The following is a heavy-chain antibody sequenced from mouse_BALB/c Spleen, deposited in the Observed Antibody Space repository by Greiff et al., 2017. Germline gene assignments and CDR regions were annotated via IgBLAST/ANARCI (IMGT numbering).Heavy chain of an antibody. D-gene: IGHD2-4*01. J-gene: IGHJ3*01. CDR2: ISYSGST. Sequence: EVKLMESGPGLVKPSQSLSLTCTVTGYSITSDYAWNWIRQFPGNKLEWMGYISYSGSTSYNPSLKSRISITRDTSKNQFFLQLNSVTTEDTATYYCARSPYYDSFAYWGQGTLVTVSA. V-gene: IGHV3-2*02. CDR3: ARSPYYDSFAY. CDR1: GYSITSDYA.